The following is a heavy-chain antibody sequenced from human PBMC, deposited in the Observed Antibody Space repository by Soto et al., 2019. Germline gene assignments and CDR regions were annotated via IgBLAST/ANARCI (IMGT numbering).Heavy chain of an antibody. CDR3: ARASRNYFAY. Sequence: QVQLQESGPGLVKPSETLSLTCTVSGDSISDYYWSWIRQPPGKGLEWIGYIYHSGSTYYNPSLKSRVTISLDASNIQFSLKLNSVPAADPAVYYCARASRNYFAYWGQGTLVTVSS. J-gene: IGHJ4*02. CDR1: GDSISDYY. CDR2: IYHSGST. V-gene: IGHV4-59*01.